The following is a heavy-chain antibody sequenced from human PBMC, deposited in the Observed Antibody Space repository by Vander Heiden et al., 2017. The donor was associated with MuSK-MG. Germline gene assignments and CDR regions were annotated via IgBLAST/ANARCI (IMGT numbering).Heavy chain of an antibody. D-gene: IGHD2-21*02. CDR3: ARFRSGVVTAIHFDY. CDR1: GFTFSSYW. J-gene: IGHJ4*02. Sequence: EVQLVESGGGLVQPGGSLRLSCAASGFTFSSYWMSWVRQAPGKGLEWVANIKQDGSEKYYVDSVKGRFTISRDNAKNSLYLQMNSLRAEDTAVYYCARFRSGVVTAIHFDYWGQGTLVTVSS. V-gene: IGHV3-7*03. CDR2: IKQDGSEK.